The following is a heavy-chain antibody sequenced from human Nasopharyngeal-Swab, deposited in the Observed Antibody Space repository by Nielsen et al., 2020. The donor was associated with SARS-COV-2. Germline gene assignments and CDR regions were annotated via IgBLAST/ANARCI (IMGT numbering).Heavy chain of an antibody. D-gene: IGHD4-17*01. CDR3: VRDVIATVTTPPDY. J-gene: IGHJ4*02. V-gene: IGHV3-64*04. CDR1: GFTFSSYA. Sequence: GESLKISCSASGFTFSSYAMHWVRQPPGKGPEYLSAISNNAVSTSYADSVKGRFTISRDNAKNSLYLQMNTLRAEDTAVYYCVRDVIATVTTPPDYWGQGTLVTVSS. CDR2: ISNNAVST.